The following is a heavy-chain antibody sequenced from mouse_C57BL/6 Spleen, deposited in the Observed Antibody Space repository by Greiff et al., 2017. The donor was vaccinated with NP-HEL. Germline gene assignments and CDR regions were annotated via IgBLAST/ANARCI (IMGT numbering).Heavy chain of an antibody. Sequence: VQLKESGGGLVKPGGSLKLSCAASGFTFSDYGMHWVRQAPEKGLEWVAYISSGSSTIYYADTVKGRFTISRDNAKNTLFLQITSLRAEDTAMYYCARGRLAFDYWGQGTTLTVSS. D-gene: IGHD3-2*02. CDR2: ISSGSSTI. CDR3: ARGRLAFDY. J-gene: IGHJ2*01. V-gene: IGHV5-17*01. CDR1: GFTFSDYG.